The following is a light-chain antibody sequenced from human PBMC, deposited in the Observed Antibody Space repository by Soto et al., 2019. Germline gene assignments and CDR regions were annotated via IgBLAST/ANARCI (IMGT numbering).Light chain of an antibody. CDR1: QNIRSY. Sequence: DIQMTQSPSSLSASVGDRVTITCRASQNIRSYLNWYQQKQGKAPNLLIYGASNLQSGVPSRFSGSGSGTDFTLTISSLQPEDFATYYCQQSYSIPTFGQGTKVEIK. CDR2: GAS. CDR3: QQSYSIPT. J-gene: IGKJ1*01. V-gene: IGKV1-39*01.